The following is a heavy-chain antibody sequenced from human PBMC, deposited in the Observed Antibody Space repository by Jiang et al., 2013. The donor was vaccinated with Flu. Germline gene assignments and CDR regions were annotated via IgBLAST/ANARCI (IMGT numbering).Heavy chain of an antibody. J-gene: IGHJ4*02. CDR1: GGSTSSSSYY. D-gene: IGHD3-22*01. CDR2: LLYGST. Sequence: SGGSTSSSSYYWGWIRQPQEGAGVDWEYLLYGSTVLQPSLKSRVTISVDTSKNQXSLKLSSVTAADTAVYYCASHPEGDSSGYSELRYWGQGTLVTVSS. V-gene: IGHV4-39*07. CDR3: ASHPEGDSSGYSELRY.